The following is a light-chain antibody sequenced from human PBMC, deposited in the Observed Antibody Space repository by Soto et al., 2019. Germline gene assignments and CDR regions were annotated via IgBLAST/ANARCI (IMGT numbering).Light chain of an antibody. CDR2: KVS. V-gene: IGKV2-30*01. Sequence: DVVMTQSPLSLTVTLRQPASSSCRPSQSLVYDDGNTYLNWIQQRPGQSPRSLIYKVSNRASGVPDRFSGSGSGTDFTLRISRLEAEDVGIYYCMQSTHWPRTFGQGTKLEIK. CDR3: MQSTHWPRT. J-gene: IGKJ2*01. CDR1: QSLVYDDGNTY.